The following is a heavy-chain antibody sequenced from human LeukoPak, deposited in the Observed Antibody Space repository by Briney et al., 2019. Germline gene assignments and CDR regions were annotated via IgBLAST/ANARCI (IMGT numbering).Heavy chain of an antibody. J-gene: IGHJ4*02. D-gene: IGHD3-10*01. CDR2: ISGSGGST. V-gene: IGHV3-23*01. CDR1: GFTFSSYG. CDR3: AKDPGEVLLWFGVSSGVDY. Sequence: PGGSLRLSCAASGFTFSSYGMSWVRQAPGKGLEWVSAISGSGGSTYYADSVKGRFTISRDNSKNTLYLQMNSLRAEDTAVYYCAKDPGEVLLWFGVSSGVDYWGQGTLVTVSS.